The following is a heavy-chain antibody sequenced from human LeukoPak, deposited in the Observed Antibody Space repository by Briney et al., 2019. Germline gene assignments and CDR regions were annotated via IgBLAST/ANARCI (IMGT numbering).Heavy chain of an antibody. CDR1: GFTFSSYA. CDR2: IKRNGGST. V-gene: IGHV3-23*01. D-gene: IGHD2-15*01. CDR3: AKDRPDQYCSGGSCYSTFDY. Sequence: PGGSLRLSCAASGFTFSSYAMSWVRQAPGKGLEWVSAIKRNGGSTYYADSVKGRFTISRDNSKNTLYLQMNSLRAEDTAVYYCAKDRPDQYCSGGSCYSTFDYWGQGTLVTVS. J-gene: IGHJ4*02.